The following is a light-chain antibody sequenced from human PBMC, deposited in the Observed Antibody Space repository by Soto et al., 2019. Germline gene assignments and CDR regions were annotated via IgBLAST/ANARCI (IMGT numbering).Light chain of an antibody. CDR3: QQYYSYS. J-gene: IGKJ1*01. CDR1: QGISSY. Sequence: AIRMTQSPSSFSASTGDRVTITCRASQGISSYLAWYQQKPGKAPKLLIYAASTLQSGVPSRFSGSGSGTDFTLTISCLQSEDFETYYCQQYYSYSFGQGPKVEI. CDR2: AAS. V-gene: IGKV1-8*01.